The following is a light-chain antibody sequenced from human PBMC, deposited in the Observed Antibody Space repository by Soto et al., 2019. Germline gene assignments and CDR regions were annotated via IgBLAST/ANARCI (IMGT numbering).Light chain of an antibody. Sequence: EIVLTQSPGTLSLSPGERATLSCRASQSVSSGYLAWYQQKPGQAPRLLMFAASSRATGIPDRFSGSGSGTDFTITISRLEPEDFAVYYCQQYNKSPPFTFGQGTKLEIK. J-gene: IGKJ2*01. CDR3: QQYNKSPPFT. V-gene: IGKV3-20*01. CDR1: QSVSSGY. CDR2: AAS.